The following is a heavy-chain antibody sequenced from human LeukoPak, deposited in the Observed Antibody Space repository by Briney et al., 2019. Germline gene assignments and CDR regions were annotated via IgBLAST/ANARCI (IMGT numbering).Heavy chain of an antibody. J-gene: IGHJ4*02. V-gene: IGHV4-59*12. CDR2: IYYSGST. CDR3: ARTPVYYYDSSGDYFDY. Sequence: PSETLSLTCTVSGGSISSYYWSWIRQPPGKGLEWIGYIYYSGSTYYNPSLKSRVTISVGTSKNQFSLKLSSVTAADTAVYYCARTPVYYYDSSGDYFDYWGQGTLVTVSS. D-gene: IGHD3-22*01. CDR1: GGSISSYY.